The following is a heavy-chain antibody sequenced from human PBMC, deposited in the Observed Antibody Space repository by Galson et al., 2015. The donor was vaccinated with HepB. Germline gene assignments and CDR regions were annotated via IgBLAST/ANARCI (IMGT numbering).Heavy chain of an antibody. D-gene: IGHD2-15*01. CDR3: ARDRPGYCSGGSCYINWFDP. J-gene: IGHJ5*02. CDR1: GDSVSSNSAA. CDR2: TYNRSKWYN. Sequence: CAISGDSVSSNSAAWNWIRQSPSRGLKWLGRTYNRSKWYNDYAVSGKSRITINPDPSKNQSSLQLNSLTPEDTAVYYCARDRPGYCSGGSCYINWFDPWGQGTLVTVSS. V-gene: IGHV6-1*01.